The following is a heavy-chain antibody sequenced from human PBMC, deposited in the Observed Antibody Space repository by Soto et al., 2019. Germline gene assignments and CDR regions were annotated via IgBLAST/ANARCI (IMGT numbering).Heavy chain of an antibody. CDR2: ISYDGSNK. Sequence: GSLRLSCAASGFTFSSYAMHWVRQAPGKGLEWVAVISYDGSNKYYADSVKGRFTISRDNSKNTLYLQMNSLRAEDTAVYYCARAENYYYYGMDVWGQGTTVTVSS. V-gene: IGHV3-30-3*01. J-gene: IGHJ6*02. CDR3: ARAENYYYYGMDV. CDR1: GFTFSSYA.